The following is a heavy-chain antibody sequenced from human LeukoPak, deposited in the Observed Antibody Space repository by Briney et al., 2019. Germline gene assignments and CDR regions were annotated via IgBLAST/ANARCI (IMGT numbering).Heavy chain of an antibody. J-gene: IGHJ4*02. CDR2: ISAYNGNT. Sequence: ASVKVSCKASGYTFTSYDISWVRQAPGQGLEWMGWISAYNGNTNYAQKLQGRVTMTTDTSTSTAYMELRSLRSDDTAVYYCARDRVRTIFGVVISLGFDYWGQGTLVTVSS. CDR1: GYTFTSYD. D-gene: IGHD3-3*01. V-gene: IGHV1-18*01. CDR3: ARDRVRTIFGVVISLGFDY.